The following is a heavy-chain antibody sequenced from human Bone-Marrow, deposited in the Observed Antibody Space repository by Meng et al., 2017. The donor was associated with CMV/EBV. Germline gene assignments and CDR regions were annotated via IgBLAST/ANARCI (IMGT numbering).Heavy chain of an antibody. CDR3: ARDAFGFGFDF. J-gene: IGHJ4*02. CDR1: GGSMTRGDYS. CDR2: IYHSGSA. Sequence: CTFSGGSMTRGDYSSSWVQEPPRKGLGWIGYIYHSGSASDNPSLKSRVTISVDRSRHQFSLILTSVTAADTAVYDCARDAFGFGFDFWGQGTLVTVSS. V-gene: IGHV4-30-2*01. D-gene: IGHD3-10*01.